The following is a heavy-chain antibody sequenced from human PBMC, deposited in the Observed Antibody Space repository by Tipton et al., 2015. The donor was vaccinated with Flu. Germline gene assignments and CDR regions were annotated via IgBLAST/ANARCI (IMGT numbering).Heavy chain of an antibody. Sequence: SLRLSCVVSGLTFSSYSMNWVRQAPGKGLERVAAISSSGDYMNYADSVKGRFTIFRDNSRNSLFLQMNSLNADDTAVYYCASRVDHWGRGTLVTVSS. D-gene: IGHD5-24*01. V-gene: IGHV3-21*01. CDR3: ASRVDH. CDR1: GLTFSSYS. J-gene: IGHJ5*02. CDR2: ISSSGDYM.